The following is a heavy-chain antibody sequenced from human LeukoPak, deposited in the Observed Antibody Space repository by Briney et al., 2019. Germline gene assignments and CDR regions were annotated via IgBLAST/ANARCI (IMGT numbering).Heavy chain of an antibody. CDR1: GFTFSSYW. V-gene: IGHV3-74*01. Sequence: GGSLRLSCAASGFTFSSYWMHWVRRAPGKGLVWVSRINSDVSSTSYADSVRGRFTISRDNAKNTLYLQVNRLRAEDTVVYYCSREGSATSFDYWGEGTLVTVSS. CDR3: SREGSATSFDY. CDR2: INSDVSST. D-gene: IGHD1-7*01. J-gene: IGHJ4*02.